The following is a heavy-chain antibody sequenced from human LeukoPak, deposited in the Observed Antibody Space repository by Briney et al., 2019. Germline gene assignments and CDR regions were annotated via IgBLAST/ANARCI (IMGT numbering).Heavy chain of an antibody. CDR3: ARRLTQYDCFDP. V-gene: IGHV6-1*01. CDR2: TYYRSTWYN. D-gene: IGHD2-2*01. Sequence: SQTLSLTCAISGDSVSSNSVTWNWIRQSPSRGLEWLGRTYYRSTWYNESAVSVRGRITVNPDKSKNQFSLHLNSVTPEDTAVYYCARRLTQYDCFDPWGQGILVTVSS. CDR1: GDSVSSNSVT. J-gene: IGHJ5*02.